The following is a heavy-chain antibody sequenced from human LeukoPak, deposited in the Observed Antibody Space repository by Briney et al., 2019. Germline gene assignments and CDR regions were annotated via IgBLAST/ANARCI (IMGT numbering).Heavy chain of an antibody. CDR2: INPSGGST. Sequence: ASVKVSCKASGYTFTSYYMHWVRQAPGQGLEWMGIINPSGGSTSYAQEFQGRVTMTRDMSTSTAYMELSSLRSEDTAVYYCARDSGYSYGPYYWGQGTLVTVSS. D-gene: IGHD5-18*01. CDR1: GYTFTSYY. J-gene: IGHJ4*02. CDR3: ARDSGYSYGPYY. V-gene: IGHV1-46*01.